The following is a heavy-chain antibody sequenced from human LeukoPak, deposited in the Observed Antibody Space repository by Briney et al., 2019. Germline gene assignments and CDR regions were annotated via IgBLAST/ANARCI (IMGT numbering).Heavy chain of an antibody. CDR1: GGSFSGYY. V-gene: IGHV4-34*01. J-gene: IGHJ4*02. CDR3: ASVYYYDSSGYEGEPFDY. Sequence: PSETLSLTCAVYGGSFSGYYWSWIRQPPGKGLEWIGEINHSGSTNYNPSLKSRVTISVDTSKNQFSLKLSSVTAADTAVYYCASVYYYDSSGYEGEPFDYWGQGTLVTVSS. CDR2: INHSGST. D-gene: IGHD3-22*01.